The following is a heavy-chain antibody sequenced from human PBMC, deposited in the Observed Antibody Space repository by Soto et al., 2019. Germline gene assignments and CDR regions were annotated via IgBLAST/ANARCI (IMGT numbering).Heavy chain of an antibody. CDR1: GDSVSSNSAA. J-gene: IGHJ6*02. CDR3: ARSPRIVGALIYYGMDV. V-gene: IGHV6-1*01. CDR2: TYYRSKWYN. Sequence: PSETLSLTCAISGDSVSSNSAAWNWIRQSPSRGLEWLGRTYYRSKWYNDYAVSVKSRITINPDTSKNQFSLQLNSVTPEDTAVYYCARSPRIVGALIYYGMDVWGQGTTVTVSS. D-gene: IGHD1-26*01.